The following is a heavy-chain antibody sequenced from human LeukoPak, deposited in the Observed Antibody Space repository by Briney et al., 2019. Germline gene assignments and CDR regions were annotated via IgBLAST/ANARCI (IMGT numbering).Heavy chain of an antibody. J-gene: IGHJ5*02. CDR1: VFTFSSYA. CDR2: ISGSGGST. CDR3: AKCPTYLRGDWFDP. Sequence: GASLRLSCAASVFTFSSYAMSWVRQAPGKGLEWVSAISGSGGSTYYADSVKGRFTISRDNSKNTLYLQMNSLRAEDTAVYYCAKCPTYLRGDWFDPWGQGTLVTVSS. V-gene: IGHV3-23*01.